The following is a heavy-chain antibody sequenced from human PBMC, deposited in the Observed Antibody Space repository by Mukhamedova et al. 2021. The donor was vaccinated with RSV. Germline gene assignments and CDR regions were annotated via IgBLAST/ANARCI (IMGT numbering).Heavy chain of an antibody. D-gene: IGHD3-10*01. Sequence: IRQPPGKGLEWIGSMYHSGSTYFNPALKSRISMSLDTSKNQFSLKVNSVTAADTAVYYCARDYAFYGSGSPANWFDPWGQGTLV. CDR2: MYHSGST. CDR3: ARDYAFYGSGSPANWFDP. J-gene: IGHJ5*02. V-gene: IGHV4-38-2*02.